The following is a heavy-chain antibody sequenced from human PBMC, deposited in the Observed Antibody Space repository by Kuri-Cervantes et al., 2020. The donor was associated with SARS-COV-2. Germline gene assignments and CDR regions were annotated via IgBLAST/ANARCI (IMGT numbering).Heavy chain of an antibody. V-gene: IGHV4-61*01. CDR3: ARWPSWSGSIDY. J-gene: IGHJ4*02. D-gene: IGHD3-3*01. CDR2: IYYSGST. Sequence: SETLSLTCTVSGGSVSSGSYYWSWIRQPPGKGLEWIGYIYYSGSTNYNPSLKSRVTISVDTSKNQFSLKLSSVTAADTAVYYCARWPSWSGSIDYLGQGTLVTVSS. CDR1: GGSVSSGSYY.